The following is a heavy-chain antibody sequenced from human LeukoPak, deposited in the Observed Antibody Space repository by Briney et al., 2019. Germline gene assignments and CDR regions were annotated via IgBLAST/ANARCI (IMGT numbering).Heavy chain of an antibody. J-gene: IGHJ4*02. V-gene: IGHV3-64*05. CDR1: GFTFSSYA. D-gene: IGHD3-16*01. CDR3: LRDRVGVSEY. CDR2: ITSNGDTT. Sequence: GGSLRLSCSASGFTFSSYAMHWVRQAPGKGLQYVSSITSNGDTTYYADSVKGRFTISRDNSKNTLYIQMSSLRSEDTAVYYCLRDRVGVSEYWGQGSLVTVSS.